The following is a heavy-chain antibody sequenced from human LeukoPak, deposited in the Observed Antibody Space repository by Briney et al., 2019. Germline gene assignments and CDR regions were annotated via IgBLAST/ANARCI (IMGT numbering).Heavy chain of an antibody. Sequence: GGSLRLSCAVSGFKFSDYSMNWVRQAPGKGLEWVSSISRSSSYIYYADSVKGRFTISRDNAKKSMYLQTNSLRAEDTAVYYCARVVAATFIFDYMDVWGKGATVTVSS. V-gene: IGHV3-21*01. CDR2: ISRSSSYI. J-gene: IGHJ6*03. CDR1: GFKFSDYS. CDR3: ARVVAATFIFDYMDV. D-gene: IGHD3-3*02.